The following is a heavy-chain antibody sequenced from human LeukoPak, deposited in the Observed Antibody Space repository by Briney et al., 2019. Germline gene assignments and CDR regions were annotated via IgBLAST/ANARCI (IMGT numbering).Heavy chain of an antibody. CDR3: ARVGGYPGV. CDR2: INTDESIT. Sequence: GGSLRLSCAASGFTFSGSWMYWVRQAPGKGLVWVSRINTDESITTYADSVKGRFTISRDNAKNTLYLQMNSLRAEDTAVYYCARVGGYPGVWGQGTTVTVSS. J-gene: IGHJ6*02. V-gene: IGHV3-74*01. D-gene: IGHD3-22*01. CDR1: GFTFSGSW.